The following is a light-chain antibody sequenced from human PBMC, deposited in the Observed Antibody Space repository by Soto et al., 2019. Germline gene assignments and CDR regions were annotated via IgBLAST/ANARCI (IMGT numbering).Light chain of an antibody. J-gene: IGLJ1*01. CDR1: SSDIGGSNY. Sequence: QSALTQPASVSGSPGQSITISCTGTSSDIGGSNYVSWYQQHPGKAPKLMIYEVSNRPSGISNRFSGSKSGNTASLTISGIQAEDEADYYCSSYTSSSTLYVFGTGTKLPS. CDR3: SSYTSSSTLYV. V-gene: IGLV2-14*01. CDR2: EVS.